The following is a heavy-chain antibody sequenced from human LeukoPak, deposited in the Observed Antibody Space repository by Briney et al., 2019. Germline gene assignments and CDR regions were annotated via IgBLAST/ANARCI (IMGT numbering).Heavy chain of an antibody. Sequence: PSDTLSLTCTVSGGSIRSYYWSWIRQPPGKGLEWMGYIYSSGSTYYNPSLKSRVTMSVATSRNQFSLELSSVTAADTAVYYCARHSLDCSGSTCYDYWGQGTLVTVSS. J-gene: IGHJ4*02. D-gene: IGHD2-15*01. CDR3: ARHSLDCSGSTCYDY. CDR1: GGSIRSYY. V-gene: IGHV4-59*08. CDR2: IYSSGST.